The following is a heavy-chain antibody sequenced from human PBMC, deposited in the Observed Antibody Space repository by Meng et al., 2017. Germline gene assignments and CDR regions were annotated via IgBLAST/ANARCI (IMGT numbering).Heavy chain of an antibody. D-gene: IGHD6-13*01. CDR2: ISYDGSNK. V-gene: IGHV3-30*03. CDR3: ARGRSIAAAHY. CDR1: GFTFSSYS. Sequence: GGSLRLSCAASGFTFSSYSMNWVRQAPGKGLEWVAVISYDGSNKYYADSVKGRFTISRGNSKNTLYLQMNSLRAEDTAVYYCARGRSIAAAHYWGQGKLVTVSS. J-gene: IGHJ4*02.